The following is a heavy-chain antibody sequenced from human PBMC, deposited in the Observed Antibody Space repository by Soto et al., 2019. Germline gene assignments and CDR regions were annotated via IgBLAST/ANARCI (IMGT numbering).Heavy chain of an antibody. J-gene: IGHJ5*02. CDR2: ISYDGSNK. V-gene: IGHV3-30*18. CDR1: GFTFSSYG. Sequence: GGSLRLSCAASGFTFSSYGMHWVRQAPGKGLEWVAVISYDGSNKYYADSVKGRFTISRDNSKNTLYLQMNSLRAEDTAVYYCAYETTYDSSGYEADWFDPWGQGTLVTVSS. D-gene: IGHD3-22*01. CDR3: AYETTYDSSGYEADWFDP.